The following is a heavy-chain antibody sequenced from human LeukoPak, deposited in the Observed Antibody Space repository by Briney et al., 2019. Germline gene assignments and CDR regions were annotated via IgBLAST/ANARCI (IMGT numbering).Heavy chain of an antibody. J-gene: IGHJ4*02. CDR2: IKQDGSEK. Sequence: GGSLRLSCAASGFTSSSYWMSWVRQAPGKGLEWVANIKQDGSEKYYADSVKGGFTISRDNAKNSLYLQMNSLRAEDTAVYYFARDIVVVPAGFDYGGQGTLVTVSS. V-gene: IGHV3-7*01. D-gene: IGHD2-2*01. CDR3: ARDIVVVPAGFDY. CDR1: GFTSSSYW.